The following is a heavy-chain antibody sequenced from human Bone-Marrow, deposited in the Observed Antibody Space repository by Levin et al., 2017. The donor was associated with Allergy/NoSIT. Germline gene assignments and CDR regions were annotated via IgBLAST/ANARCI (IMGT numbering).Heavy chain of an antibody. CDR2: INHSGST. V-gene: IGHV4-34*01. CDR3: AGEVLGQLVSVVADLLGGNGRGKLYGMDV. J-gene: IGHJ6*02. CDR1: GGSFSGYY. Sequence: NTSETLSLTCAVYGGSFSGYYWSWIRQPPGKGLEWIGEINHSGSTNYNPSLKSRVTISVDTSKNQFSLKLSSVTAADTAVYYCAGEVLGQLVSVVADLLGGNGRGKLYGMDVWGQGTTVTVSS. D-gene: IGHD6-6*01.